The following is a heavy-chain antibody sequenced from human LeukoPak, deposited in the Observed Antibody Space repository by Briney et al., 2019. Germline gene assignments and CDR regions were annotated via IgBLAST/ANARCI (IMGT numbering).Heavy chain of an antibody. CDR2: IYSGGST. J-gene: IGHJ4*02. D-gene: IGHD1-26*01. CDR1: EFTVSSNY. Sequence: GGSLRLSCAASEFTVSSNYISWVRQAPGKGLEWVSAIYSGGSTYYADSVKGRFTISRDNSQNTVYLQMNSLRAEDTAIYYCATHPPLHSATYGTVDHWGQGTLVFVSS. V-gene: IGHV3-53*01. CDR3: ATHPPLHSATYGTVDH.